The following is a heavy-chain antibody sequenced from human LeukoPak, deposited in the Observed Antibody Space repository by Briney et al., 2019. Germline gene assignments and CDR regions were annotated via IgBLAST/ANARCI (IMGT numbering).Heavy chain of an antibody. D-gene: IGHD3-22*01. CDR1: GFTFSSYS. Sequence: GGSLRLSCAASGFTFSSYSMNWVRQAPGKGLEWVSSISSSSSYIYYADSVKGRFTISRDNANNSLFLQMNSLRAEDTAVYYCARGRYYDTSAYNYFDPWGQGTLVTVSS. V-gene: IGHV3-21*06. CDR3: ARGRYYDTSAYNYFDP. J-gene: IGHJ5*02. CDR2: ISSSSSYI.